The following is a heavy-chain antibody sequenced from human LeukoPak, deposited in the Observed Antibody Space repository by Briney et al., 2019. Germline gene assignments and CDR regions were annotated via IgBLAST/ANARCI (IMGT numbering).Heavy chain of an antibody. CDR3: ARDLLEWEQKVSGDY. Sequence: ASVKVSCKASGYTFTSYYMHWVRQAPGQGLEWMGIINPSGGSTSYAQKFQGRVTMTRDMSTSTVYMELSSLRSEDTAVYYCARDLLEWEQKVSGDYWGQGTLVTVSS. D-gene: IGHD1-26*01. CDR2: INPSGGST. J-gene: IGHJ4*02. V-gene: IGHV1-46*01. CDR1: GYTFTSYY.